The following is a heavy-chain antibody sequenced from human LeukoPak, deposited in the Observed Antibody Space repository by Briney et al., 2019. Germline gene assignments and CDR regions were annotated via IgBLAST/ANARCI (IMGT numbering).Heavy chain of an antibody. CDR3: AKDLNTAMARGWYFDL. V-gene: IGHV3-30*18. CDR2: ISYDGSNK. CDR1: GFTFSSYG. Sequence: GGSLRLSCAASGFTFSSYGVHWVRQAPGKGLEWVAVISYDGSNKYYADSVKGRFTISRDNSKNTLYLQMNSLRAEDTAVYYCAKDLNTAMARGWYFDLWGRGTLVTVSS. J-gene: IGHJ2*01. D-gene: IGHD5-18*01.